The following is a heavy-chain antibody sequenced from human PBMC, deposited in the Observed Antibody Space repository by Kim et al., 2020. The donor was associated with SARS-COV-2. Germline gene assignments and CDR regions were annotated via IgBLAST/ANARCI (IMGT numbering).Heavy chain of an antibody. CDR3: AKDRAFGSSSSDYYYYYG. CDR2: ISYDGSNK. V-gene: IGHV3-30*18. D-gene: IGHD6-6*01. Sequence: GGSLRLSCAASGFTFSSYGMHWVRQAPGKGLEWVAVISYDGSNKYYADSVKGRFTISRDNSKNTLYLQMNSLRAEDTAVYYCAKDRAFGSSSSDYYYYYG. J-gene: IGHJ6*01. CDR1: GFTFSSYG.